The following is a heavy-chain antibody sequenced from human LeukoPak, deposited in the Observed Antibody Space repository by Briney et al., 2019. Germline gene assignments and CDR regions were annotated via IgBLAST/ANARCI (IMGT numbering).Heavy chain of an antibody. CDR2: IIPIFGTA. D-gene: IGHD3-10*01. J-gene: IGHJ3*02. CDR1: GGTFSSYA. V-gene: IGHV1-69*05. CDR3: ASSGRGVIITDAFDI. Sequence: ASVKVSRKASGGTFSSYAISWVRQAPGQGLEWMGGIIPIFGTANYAQKFQGRVTITTDESTSTAYMELSSLRSEDTAVYYCASSGRGVIITDAFDIWGQGTMVTVSS.